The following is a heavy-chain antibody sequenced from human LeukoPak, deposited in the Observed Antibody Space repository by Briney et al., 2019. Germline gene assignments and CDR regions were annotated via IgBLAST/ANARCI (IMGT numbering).Heavy chain of an antibody. J-gene: IGHJ4*02. CDR3: ARRRTTGTTGYSDY. D-gene: IGHD1-1*01. CDR1: RGSISTYY. Sequence: SETLSLTCTISRGSISTYYWSWLRQPPGKGLEWIGYISTGGSTNYNPSLKSRVTISVDTSKNQFSLNLSSVTAADTAVYYCARRRTTGTTGYSDYWGQGTLVTVSS. CDR2: ISTGGST. V-gene: IGHV4-4*09.